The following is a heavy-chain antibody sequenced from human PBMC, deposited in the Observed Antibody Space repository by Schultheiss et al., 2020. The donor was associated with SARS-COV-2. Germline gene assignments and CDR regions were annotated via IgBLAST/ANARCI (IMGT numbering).Heavy chain of an antibody. CDR1: GFTVSSNY. CDR3: ARWGTTYAFDI. V-gene: IGHV3-53*01. D-gene: IGHD3-16*01. Sequence: GGSLRLSCAASGFTVSSNYMSGVRQAPGKGLEWVSAISGSGGSTYYADSVKGRFTISRDNSKNTLYLQMNSLRAEDTAVYYCARWGTTYAFDIWGQGTMVTVSS. J-gene: IGHJ3*02. CDR2: ISGSGGST.